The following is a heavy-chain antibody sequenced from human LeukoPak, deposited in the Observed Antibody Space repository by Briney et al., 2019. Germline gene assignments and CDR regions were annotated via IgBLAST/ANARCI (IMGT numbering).Heavy chain of an antibody. J-gene: IGHJ3*02. Sequence: GGSLRLSCAASGFTFSSYSMNWVRQAPGKGLEWVSSISSSSSYIYYADSVKGRFTISRDNAKNSLYLQMNSLRAEDTAVYYCARGSGWYDAFDIWGQGTMVHVSS. V-gene: IGHV3-21*01. CDR3: ARGSGWYDAFDI. D-gene: IGHD6-19*01. CDR2: ISSSSSYI. CDR1: GFTFSSYS.